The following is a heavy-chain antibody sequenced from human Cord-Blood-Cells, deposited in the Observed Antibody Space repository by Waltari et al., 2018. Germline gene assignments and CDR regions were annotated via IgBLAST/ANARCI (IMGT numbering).Heavy chain of an antibody. CDR1: GYTFTSSG. J-gene: IGHJ4*02. V-gene: IGHV1-18*01. CDR2: ISAYNGNT. D-gene: IGHD1-26*01. Sequence: QVQLVQSGAEVKKPVVSVKVSCKDSGYTFTSSGISWVRQAPGQGLEWMGWISAYNGNTNYAQKLQGRVTMTTDTSTSTAYMELRSLRSDDTAVYYCARDRYSGSYYDYWGQGTLDTVSS. CDR3: ARDRYSGSYYDY.